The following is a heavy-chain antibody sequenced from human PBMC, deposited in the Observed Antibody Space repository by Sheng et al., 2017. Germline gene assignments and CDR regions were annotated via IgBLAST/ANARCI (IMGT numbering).Heavy chain of an antibody. D-gene: IGHD1-26*01. J-gene: IGHJ6*03. CDR3: ARFPRLHPWGTTYYMDV. Sequence: QVQLVQSGAEVKKPGASVKVSCKASGYTFTSYGISWVRQAPGQGLEWMGWISAYNGNXNYAQKLQGRVTMTTDTSTTTAYMELRSLRSDDTAVYYCARFPRLHPWGTTYYMDVWGKGTTVTVSS. V-gene: IGHV1-18*01. CDR1: GYTFTSYG. CDR2: ISAYNGNX.